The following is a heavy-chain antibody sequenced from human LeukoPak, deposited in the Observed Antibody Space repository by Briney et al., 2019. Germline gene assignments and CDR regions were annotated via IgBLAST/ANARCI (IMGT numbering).Heavy chain of an antibody. D-gene: IGHD3-16*01. CDR2: IYSSGST. J-gene: IGHJ4*02. CDR1: GGSISSDSYY. CDR3: ARATYDDYSCSQLDY. V-gene: IGHV4-61*02. Sequence: PSETLSLTCTVSGGSISSDSYYWSWIRQPAGKGLEWIGRIYSSGSTNYNPSLKSRVTISVDTSKNQLSLKLSSVTAADTAVYYCARATYDDYSCSQLDYWGQGTLVTVSS.